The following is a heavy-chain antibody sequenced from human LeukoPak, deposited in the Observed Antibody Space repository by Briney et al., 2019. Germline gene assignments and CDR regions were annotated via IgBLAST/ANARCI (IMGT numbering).Heavy chain of an antibody. J-gene: IGHJ3*01. CDR1: GFTFSSYS. D-gene: IGHD3-10*01. CDR2: ISSSSSTI. CDR3: ARDSRGVLDAFEV. V-gene: IGHV3-48*01. Sequence: GGSLRLSCAASGFTFSSYSMNWVRQAPGKGLEWVSYISSSSSTIYYADSVKGRFTISRDNAKNSLYLQMNSLRAEDTAVYYCARDSRGVLDAFEVWGQGTMVTVSS.